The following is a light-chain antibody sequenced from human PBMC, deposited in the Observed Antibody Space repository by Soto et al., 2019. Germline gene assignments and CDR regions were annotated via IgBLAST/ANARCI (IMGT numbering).Light chain of an antibody. V-gene: IGKV1-5*01. CDR2: DAS. CDR3: QHYRLYSPWT. Sequence: IQMTQSPSTLSASVGDRVTITCRASQNINAWLAWYQQKPGKAPKLLISDASSLESGVPSRFSGSGSGTEFTLTIGGLQPDDFATYYCQHYRLYSPWTFGQGTKVDIK. CDR1: QNINAW. J-gene: IGKJ1*01.